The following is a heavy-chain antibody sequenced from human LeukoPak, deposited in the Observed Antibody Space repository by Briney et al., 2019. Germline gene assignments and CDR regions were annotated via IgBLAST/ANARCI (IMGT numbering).Heavy chain of an antibody. D-gene: IGHD4-23*01. CDR1: GFTFSSNY. CDR2: IYNGGST. Sequence: GGSLRLSCAASGFTFSSNYMSWVRQAPGKGLEWVSVIYNGGSTYYADSVKGRFTISRDNSKNTLYLQMNSLRAEDTAVYYCASYGGNSEDYFDYWGQGTLVTVSS. V-gene: IGHV3-53*01. J-gene: IGHJ4*02. CDR3: ASYGGNSEDYFDY.